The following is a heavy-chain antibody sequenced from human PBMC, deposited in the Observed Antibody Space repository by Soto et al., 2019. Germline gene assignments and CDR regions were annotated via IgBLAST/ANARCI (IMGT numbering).Heavy chain of an antibody. CDR2: ISYDGNDE. V-gene: IGHV3-30*18. J-gene: IGHJ4*02. Sequence: GGSLRLSCAASGFTFSSYGMHWVRQAPGRGLEWVALISYDGNDEYYADSVKGRFTISRDNSKNTVYLQMNSLRAEDTAVYYCVKKGLAAAHYFDYWGQGTLVTVSS. D-gene: IGHD6-13*01. CDR3: VKKGLAAAHYFDY. CDR1: GFTFSSYG.